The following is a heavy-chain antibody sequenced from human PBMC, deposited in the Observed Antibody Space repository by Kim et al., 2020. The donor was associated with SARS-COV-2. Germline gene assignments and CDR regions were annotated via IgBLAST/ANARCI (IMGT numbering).Heavy chain of an antibody. V-gene: IGHV3-23*03. J-gene: IGHJ6*02. Sequence: GGSLRLSCAASGFTFSSYAMSWVRQAPGKGLEWVSVIYSGGSSTYYADSVKGRFTISRDNSKNTLYLQMNSLRAEDTAVYYCAKDLAAGTPTWGYYGMDVWGQGTTVTVPS. CDR2: IYSGGSST. CDR1: GFTFSSYA. D-gene: IGHD6-13*01. CDR3: AKDLAAGTPTWGYYGMDV.